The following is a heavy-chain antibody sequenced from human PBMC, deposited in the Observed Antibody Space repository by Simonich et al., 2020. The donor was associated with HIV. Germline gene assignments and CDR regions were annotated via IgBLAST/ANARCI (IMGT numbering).Heavy chain of an antibody. V-gene: IGHV1-24*01. CDR1: GYTLPELS. Sequence: QVQLVQSGTEVKKPGASVKVSCKVSGYTLPELSMHWVRQAPGKGLEWIGGFDPEEYDKIHAQKFQGRGTMTEDTSTDTAYMGLSSLRSEDTAVYYCARVAGTRPGTNWFDPWGQGTLVTVSS. CDR2: FDPEEYDK. CDR3: ARVAGTRPGTNWFDP. J-gene: IGHJ5*02. D-gene: IGHD1-7*01.